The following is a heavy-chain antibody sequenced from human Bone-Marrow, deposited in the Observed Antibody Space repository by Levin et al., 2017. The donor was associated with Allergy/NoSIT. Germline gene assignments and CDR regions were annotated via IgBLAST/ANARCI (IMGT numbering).Heavy chain of an antibody. CDR2: ISQSGDIK. J-gene: IGHJ6*02. Sequence: SCTASEFSLGDFYMTWIRQAPGKGLEWISYISQSGDIKFHADSVRGRFTISRDNAKGSVYLHMESLKGEDTAVYYCARDLGSGSSSTAMDVWGPGTTVSVSS. CDR3: ARDLGSGSSSTAMDV. V-gene: IGHV3-11*01. D-gene: IGHD3-16*01. CDR1: EFSLGDFY.